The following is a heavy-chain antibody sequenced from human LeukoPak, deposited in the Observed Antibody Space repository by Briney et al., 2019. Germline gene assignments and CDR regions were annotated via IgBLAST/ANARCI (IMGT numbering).Heavy chain of an antibody. Sequence: PGGSLRLSCAASGFIFSHSAMSWVRQAPGKGLEWVSNISGGDISTYYADSVKGRFTISRDNSKNTLYLQMNSLRADDTAVYFCAKSGYNRLDYWGQGTLVTVSS. D-gene: IGHD5-24*01. V-gene: IGHV3-23*01. J-gene: IGHJ4*02. CDR3: AKSGYNRLDY. CDR2: ISGGDIST. CDR1: GFIFSHSA.